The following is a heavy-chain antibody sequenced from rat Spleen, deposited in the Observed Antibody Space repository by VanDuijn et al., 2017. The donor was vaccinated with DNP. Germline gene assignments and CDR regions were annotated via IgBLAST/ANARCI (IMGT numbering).Heavy chain of an antibody. CDR2: ISYNGGTP. CDR1: GFTFNNYW. V-gene: IGHV5-25*01. CDR3: AGRPPPTRGPFDY. D-gene: IGHD1-4*01. J-gene: IGHJ2*01. Sequence: EVQLVESGGGLIQPGRSMKLSCTASGFTFNNYWMTWVRQAPTKGLEWVATISYNGGTPYYRDSVKGRFTISRDNAQGTLYLQMDSLRSEDTATYYCAGRPPPTRGPFDYWGQGVTVTVSS.